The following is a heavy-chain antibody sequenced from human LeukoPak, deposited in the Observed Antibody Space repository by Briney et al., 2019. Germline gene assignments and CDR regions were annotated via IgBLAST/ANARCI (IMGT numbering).Heavy chain of an antibody. J-gene: IGHJ4*02. CDR1: GGSFSGYY. D-gene: IGHD5-18*01. CDR3: ASLKKDTAMDKPIDY. V-gene: IGHV4-34*01. Sequence: SETLSLTCAVYGGSFSGYYWSWIRQPPGKGLEWIGEINHSGSTNYNPSLKCRVTISVDTSKNQFSLKLSSVTAADTAVYYCASLKKDTAMDKPIDYWGQGTLVTVSS. CDR2: INHSGST.